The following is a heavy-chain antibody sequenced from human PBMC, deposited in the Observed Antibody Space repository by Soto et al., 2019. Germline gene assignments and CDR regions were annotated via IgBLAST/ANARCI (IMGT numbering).Heavy chain of an antibody. J-gene: IGHJ6*03. CDR2: MNPDSGNT. CDR3: AREVASDPSFYYHYMDV. V-gene: IGHV1-8*01. CDR1: GYTFSNYN. D-gene: IGHD3-10*01. Sequence: QEQLVQSGAEVKKPGAPVKVSCKASGYTFSNYNINWVRQASGQGLEWMGWMNPDSGNTGYAEKFQGRVTMTRNSSISTAYMELSGLRSEDTAVYYCAREVASDPSFYYHYMDVWGKGTTVTVSS.